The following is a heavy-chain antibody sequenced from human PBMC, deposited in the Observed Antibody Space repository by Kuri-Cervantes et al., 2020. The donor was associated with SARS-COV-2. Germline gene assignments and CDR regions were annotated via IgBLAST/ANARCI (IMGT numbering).Heavy chain of an antibody. CDR1: GFTFSSYA. V-gene: IGHV3-23*01. CDR3: AKDREGYGDLDY. CDR2: ISGSGGST. Sequence: GGSLRLSCAASGFTFSSYAMSWVRQAPGKGLEWVSAISGSGGSTYYADSVKGRFTTSRDNSKKTVYLQMNSLRPEDTAVYYCAKDREGYGDLDYWGQGTLVTVSS. D-gene: IGHD4-17*01. J-gene: IGHJ4*02.